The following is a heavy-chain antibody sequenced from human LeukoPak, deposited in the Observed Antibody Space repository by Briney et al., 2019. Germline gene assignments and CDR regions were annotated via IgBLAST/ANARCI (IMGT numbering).Heavy chain of an antibody. J-gene: IGHJ6*03. CDR2: IIPIFGTA. Sequence: PAASVKVSCKASGGTFSSYAISWVRQAPGQGLEWMGRIIPIFGTANYAQKFQGRATITADKSTSTAYMELSSLRSEDTAVYYCARDRALYGDQYYYYYYMDVWGKGTTVTVSS. CDR1: GGTFSSYA. V-gene: IGHV1-69*06. D-gene: IGHD4-17*01. CDR3: ARDRALYGDQYYYYYYMDV.